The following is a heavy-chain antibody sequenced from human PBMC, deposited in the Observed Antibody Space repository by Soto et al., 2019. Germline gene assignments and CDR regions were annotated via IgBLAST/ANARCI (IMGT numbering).Heavy chain of an antibody. CDR2: IYYTGST. Sequence: QVQLQESGPGLVKPSQTLSLTCTVSGAFIRSGDYYWSWIRQPPGKGLEWIGYIYYTGSTYYNPSLKSRLSISVDTSKNQLSLKLTSVTAADTAVYYCARAFVDSSGYYGALGLWGQGTLVTVSS. D-gene: IGHD3-22*01. CDR3: ARAFVDSSGYYGALGL. J-gene: IGHJ4*02. V-gene: IGHV4-30-4*01. CDR1: GAFIRSGDYY.